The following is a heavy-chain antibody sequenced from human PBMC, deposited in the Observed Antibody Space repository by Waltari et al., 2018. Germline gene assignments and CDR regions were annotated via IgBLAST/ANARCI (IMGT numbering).Heavy chain of an antibody. CDR2: IWYDGSNK. CDR3: ARGSSGYYYRTGYDAFDI. J-gene: IGHJ3*02. D-gene: IGHD3-22*01. Sequence: EWVAVIWYDGSNKYYADSVKGRFTISRDNSKNTLYLQMNSLRAEDTAVYYCARGSSGYYYRTGYDAFDIWGQGTMVTVSS. V-gene: IGHV3-33*01.